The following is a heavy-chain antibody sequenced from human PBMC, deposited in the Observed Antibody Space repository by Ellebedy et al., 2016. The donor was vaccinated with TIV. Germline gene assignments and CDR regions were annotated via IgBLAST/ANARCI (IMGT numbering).Heavy chain of an antibody. Sequence: SETLSLTXTVSGGSISSYYWSWIRQPPGKGLEWIGYIYYSGSTNHNPSLKSRVTISVDTSKNQFSLKLSSVTAADTAVYYCARGSGYSYVTRAEDAFDIWGQGTMVTVSS. CDR3: ARGSGYSYVTRAEDAFDI. V-gene: IGHV4-59*01. CDR2: IYYSGST. CDR1: GGSISSYY. D-gene: IGHD5-18*01. J-gene: IGHJ3*02.